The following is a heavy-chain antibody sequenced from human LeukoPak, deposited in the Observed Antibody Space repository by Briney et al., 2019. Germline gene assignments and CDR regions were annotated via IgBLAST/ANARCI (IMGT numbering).Heavy chain of an antibody. CDR1: GGSISSSSYY. CDR3: ARDSPDDSGGYYHDY. Sequence: PSETLFLTCTVSGGSISSSSYYWSWIRQPAGTGLNWIGRIYTSGSTNYNPSLKSRVTISVDTSKNQFSLKLSSVTAADTAVYYCARDSPDDSGGYYHDYWGQGTLVTVSS. V-gene: IGHV4-61*02. J-gene: IGHJ4*02. CDR2: IYTSGST. D-gene: IGHD3-22*01.